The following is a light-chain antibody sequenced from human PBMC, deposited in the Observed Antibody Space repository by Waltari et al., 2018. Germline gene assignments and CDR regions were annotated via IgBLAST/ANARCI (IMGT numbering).Light chain of an antibody. V-gene: IGKV4-1*01. CDR1: QSVLYSSNNKNY. CDR2: AAS. Sequence: DIVMTQSPDSLTVSLGERATINCKSSQSVLYSSNNKNYLAWFQQKPGQPPKLLIYAASTLQSGVPSRFSGSGSGTDFTLTISCLQSEDFATYYCQQYYSYPQTFGQGTKVEIK. J-gene: IGKJ1*01. CDR3: QQYYSYPQT.